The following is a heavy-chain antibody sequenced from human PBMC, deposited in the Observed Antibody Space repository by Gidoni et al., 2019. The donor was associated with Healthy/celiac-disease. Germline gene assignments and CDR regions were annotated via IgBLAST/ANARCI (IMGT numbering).Heavy chain of an antibody. Sequence: QVQLVQSGAEVKKPGASVKVSCKASGYTFTSYGISWVRQAPGQGLEWMGWISAYNGNTNYAQKLQGRVTMTTDTSTSTAYMELRSLRSDDTAVYYCARSLENYYDSSGYYYYYYGMDVWGQGTTVTVSS. J-gene: IGHJ6*02. V-gene: IGHV1-18*04. D-gene: IGHD3-22*01. CDR2: ISAYNGNT. CDR3: ARSLENYYDSSGYYYYYYGMDV. CDR1: GYTFTSYG.